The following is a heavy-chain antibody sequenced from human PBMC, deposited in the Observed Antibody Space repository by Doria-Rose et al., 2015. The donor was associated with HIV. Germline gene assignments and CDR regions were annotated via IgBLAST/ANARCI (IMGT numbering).Heavy chain of an antibody. CDR2: IFSDDER. V-gene: IGHV2-26*01. Sequence: QVTLMESGPVLVKPTETLTLTCTVSGVSLSSPGVGVSWIRQPPGKALEWLANIFSDDERSYKTSRKSRLTISRGTSKSQVVLTMTDMDPVDTASYYCARIKSSRWYHKYYFDFWGQGALVIVSA. CDR1: GVSLSSPGVG. D-gene: IGHD6-13*01. J-gene: IGHJ4*02. CDR3: ARIKSSRWYHKYYFDF.